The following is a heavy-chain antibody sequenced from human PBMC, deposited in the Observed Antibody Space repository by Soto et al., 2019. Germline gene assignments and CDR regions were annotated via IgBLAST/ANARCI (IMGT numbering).Heavy chain of an antibody. D-gene: IGHD5-18*01. J-gene: IGHJ4*02. CDR3: ARQIYDADTGPNFQYYFDS. Sequence: GESLKISCKGSGYSFAGYWITWVRQKPGKGLEWMGRIDPSDSQTYYSPSFRGHVTISVTKSITTVFLQWSSLRASDTAMYYCARQIYDADTGPNFQYYFDSWGQGTPVTVAS. CDR1: GYSFAGYW. V-gene: IGHV5-10-1*01. CDR2: IDPSDSQT.